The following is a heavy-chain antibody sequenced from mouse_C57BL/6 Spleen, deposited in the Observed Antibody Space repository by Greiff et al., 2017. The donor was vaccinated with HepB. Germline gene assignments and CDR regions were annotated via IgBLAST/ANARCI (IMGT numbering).Heavy chain of an antibody. CDR2: ISYDGSN. Sequence: EVQLQESGPGLVKPSQSLSLTCSVTGYSITSGYYWNWIRQFPGNKLEWMGYISYDGSNNYNPSLKNRISITRDTSKNQFFLKLNSVTTEDTATYYCARHYGSRHFDVWGTGTTVTVSS. CDR3: ARHYGSRHFDV. D-gene: IGHD1-1*01. V-gene: IGHV3-6*01. CDR1: GYSITSGYY. J-gene: IGHJ1*03.